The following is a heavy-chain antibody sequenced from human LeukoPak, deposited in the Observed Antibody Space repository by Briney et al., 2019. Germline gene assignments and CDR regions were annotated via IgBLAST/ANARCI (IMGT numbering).Heavy chain of an antibody. D-gene: IGHD3-22*01. CDR1: GFTFSSYG. V-gene: IGHV3-30*18. CDR2: ISYDGSNK. Sequence: PGGSLRLSCAASGFTFSSYGMHWVRQAPGKGLEWVAVISYDGSNKYYADSVKGRFTISRDNSKNTLYLQMNSLRAEDTAVYYCAKGVDYYDSSGLVHFDYWGQGTLVTVSS. CDR3: AKGVDYYDSSGLVHFDY. J-gene: IGHJ4*02.